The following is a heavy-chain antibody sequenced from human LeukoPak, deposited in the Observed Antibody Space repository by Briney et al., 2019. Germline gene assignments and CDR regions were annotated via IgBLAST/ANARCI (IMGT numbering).Heavy chain of an antibody. Sequence: PGGSLRLSCAASGFTFSSYWMHWVRQAPGKGLVWVSRINSDGGSTSYADSVKGRFTISRDNAKNTLYLQMNSLRAEDTAVYYCARGGHWYDSSGGNYYVDVWGKGTTVTVSS. D-gene: IGHD3-22*01. V-gene: IGHV3-74*01. CDR3: ARGGHWYDSSGGNYYVDV. CDR1: GFTFSSYW. J-gene: IGHJ6*03. CDR2: INSDGGST.